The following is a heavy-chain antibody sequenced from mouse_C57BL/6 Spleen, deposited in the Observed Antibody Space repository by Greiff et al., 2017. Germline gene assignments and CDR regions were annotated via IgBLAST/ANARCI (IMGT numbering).Heavy chain of an antibody. V-gene: IGHV1-26*01. D-gene: IGHD1-1*01. CDR2: INPNNGGT. CDR3: ASPRNTAVVGDFDV. J-gene: IGHJ1*03. CDR1: GYTFTDYY. Sequence: VQLQQSGPELVKPGASVKISCKASGYTFTDYYMNWVKQSHGKSLEWIGDINPNNGGTSYNQKFKGKATLTVDKSSSTAYMELRSLTSEDSAVYYGASPRNTAVVGDFDVWGTGTTVTVSS.